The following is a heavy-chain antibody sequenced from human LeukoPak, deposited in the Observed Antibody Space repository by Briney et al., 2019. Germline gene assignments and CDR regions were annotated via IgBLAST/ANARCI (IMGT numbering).Heavy chain of an antibody. CDR3: VGAIQLWLNFDY. D-gene: IGHD5-18*01. Sequence: SETLSLTCAVYGVSFSGYYWSWIRQPPGKGLEWIGEINHSGGTNYNPSLKSRVTISVDTSKNQFSLKLSSVTAADTAVYYCVGAIQLWLNFDYWGQGTLVTVSS. CDR2: INHSGGT. V-gene: IGHV4-34*01. J-gene: IGHJ4*02. CDR1: GVSFSGYY.